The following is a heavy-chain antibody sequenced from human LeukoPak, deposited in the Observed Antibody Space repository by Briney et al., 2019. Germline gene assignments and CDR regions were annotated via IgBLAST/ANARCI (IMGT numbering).Heavy chain of an antibody. CDR2: ISNSGFT. CDR1: GGSINSYY. D-gene: IGHD6-19*01. CDR3: ARGSGWFLY. J-gene: IGHJ4*02. V-gene: IGHV4-59*01. Sequence: PSETLSLTCTVSGGSINSYYWSWIRQPPGKGLEWIGYISNSGFTNDNPSLKSRVTISLDTSENQFSLKLTSVTAADTAVYYCARGSGWFLYWGQGTLVTVSS.